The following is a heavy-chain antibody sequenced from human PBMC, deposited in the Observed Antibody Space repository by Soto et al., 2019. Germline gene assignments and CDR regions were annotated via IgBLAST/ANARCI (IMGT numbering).Heavy chain of an antibody. V-gene: IGHV3-48*02. D-gene: IGHD1-26*01. Sequence: GGSLRLSCAASGFTFSTYSMNYIRQAPGKGLEWVSYISTRSNSIYYADSVRGRFTVSRDNAKNSLFLQMNSLRDEDTAVYFCARANDVGSYSPLEYWGQGMLVTGSS. CDR3: ARANDVGSYSPLEY. J-gene: IGHJ4*02. CDR1: GFTFSTYS. CDR2: ISTRSNSI.